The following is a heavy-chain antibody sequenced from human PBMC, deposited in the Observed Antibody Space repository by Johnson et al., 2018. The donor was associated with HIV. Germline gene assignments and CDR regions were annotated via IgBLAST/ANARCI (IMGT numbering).Heavy chain of an antibody. CDR1: GFNFSNYS. CDR3: ARAGARAFDI. V-gene: IGHV3-30*14. J-gene: IGHJ3*02. D-gene: IGHD1-26*01. CDR2: ISYDGSKN. Sequence: QMQLVESGGGVVQPGRSLRLSCAAPGFNFSNYSMHWVRQAPGKGLEWVAVISYDGSKNYNADSVKGRFTISRDNSKNTLYLQMNSLRAEDTAVYYCARAGARAFDIWGQGTMVTVSS.